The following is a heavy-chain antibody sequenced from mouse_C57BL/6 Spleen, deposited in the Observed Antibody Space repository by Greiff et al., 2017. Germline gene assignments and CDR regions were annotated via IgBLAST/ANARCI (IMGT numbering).Heavy chain of an antibody. J-gene: IGHJ2*01. Sequence: EVHLVESGGGLVQPGGSLKLSCAASGFTFSDYGMAWVRQAPRTGPEWVAFISTLAYSIYYADPVTGRFTIARENAKNTRYLVMSSLRSEDTAMYYCARRGYDYGFDYWGQGTTLTVSS. CDR2: ISTLAYSI. D-gene: IGHD2-4*01. CDR1: GFTFSDYG. CDR3: ARRGYDYGFDY. V-gene: IGHV5-15*01.